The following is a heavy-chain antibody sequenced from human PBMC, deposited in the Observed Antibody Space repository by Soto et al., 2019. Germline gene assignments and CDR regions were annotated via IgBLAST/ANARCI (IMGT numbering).Heavy chain of an antibody. CDR1: GYTFINYG. J-gene: IGHJ6*02. Sequence: ASVKVSCKASGYTFINYGVSWLRQAPGQGLEWMGWISAYNGDKKYAQNVQGRVTLTTDTSTSTPYMEMRTLRSDDTAAYYCARDGPHIPALGEVWSQGTTVTLSS. CDR3: ARDGPHIPALGEV. CDR2: ISAYNGDK. D-gene: IGHD2-21*01. V-gene: IGHV1-18*01.